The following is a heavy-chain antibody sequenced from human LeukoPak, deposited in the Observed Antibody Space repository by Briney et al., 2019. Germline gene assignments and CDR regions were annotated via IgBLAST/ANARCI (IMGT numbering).Heavy chain of an antibody. J-gene: IGHJ5*02. Sequence: PGESLKISCKGSGFSFTSYWIGWVRQMPGKGLEYMGIILVGGSEVRYSPAFQGLVTISADKSINTAYLQWTSLKASDTAMYYCARHTGRPQAGWFDRWGQGTLVTVSS. CDR3: ARHTGRPQAGWFDR. V-gene: IGHV5-51*01. D-gene: IGHD3-10*01. CDR1: GFSFTSYW. CDR2: ILVGGSEV.